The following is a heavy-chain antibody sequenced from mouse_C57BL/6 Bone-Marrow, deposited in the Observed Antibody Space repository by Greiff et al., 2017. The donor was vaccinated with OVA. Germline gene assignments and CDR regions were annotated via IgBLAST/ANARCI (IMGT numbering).Heavy chain of an antibody. CDR1: GYSITSGYY. J-gene: IGHJ4*01. CDR2: ISYDGSN. CDR3: ARGNWDPYAMDY. V-gene: IGHV3-6*01. Sequence: EVQLQQSGPGLVKPSQSLSLTCSVTGYSITSGYYWNWIRQFPGNKLEWMGYISYDGSNNYNPSLKNRISITRDTSKNQFFLKLNSVTTEDTATYYCARGNWDPYAMDYWGQGTSVTVSS. D-gene: IGHD4-1*02.